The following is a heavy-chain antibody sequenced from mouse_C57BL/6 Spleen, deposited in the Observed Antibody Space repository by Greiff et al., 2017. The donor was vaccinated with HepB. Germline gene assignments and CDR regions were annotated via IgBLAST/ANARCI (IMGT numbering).Heavy chain of an antibody. D-gene: IGHD1-1*01. J-gene: IGHJ3*01. CDR1: GFTFSDYG. V-gene: IGHV5-17*01. Sequence: EVMLVESGGGLVKPGGSLKLSCAASGFTFSDYGMHWVRQAPEKGLEWVAYISSGSSTIYYADTVKGRFTISRDNAKNTLFLQMTSLRSEDTAMYYCAREGITTVVATGRFAYWGQGTLVTVSA. CDR3: AREGITTVVATGRFAY. CDR2: ISSGSSTI.